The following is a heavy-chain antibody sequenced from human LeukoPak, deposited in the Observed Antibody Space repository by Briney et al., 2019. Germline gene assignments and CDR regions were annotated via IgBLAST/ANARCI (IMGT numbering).Heavy chain of an antibody. CDR3: ARDMVRGGPFDI. CDR2: IYHSGST. CDR1: GGSISSGNW. J-gene: IGHJ3*02. D-gene: IGHD3-10*01. V-gene: IGHV4-4*02. Sequence: SETLSLTCAVSGGSISSGNWWSWVRQPPGKGLEWIGQIYHSGSTNYNPSLKSRVTISVEKSKNQFSLNLTSVTAADTAVYYCARDMVRGGPFDIWGQGTMVTVSS.